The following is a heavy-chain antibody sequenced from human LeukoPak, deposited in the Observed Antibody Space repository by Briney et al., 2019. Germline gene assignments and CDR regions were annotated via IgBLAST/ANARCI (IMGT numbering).Heavy chain of an antibody. CDR1: GFTFSSYW. CDR2: INSDGSST. CDR3: ARAFTPLYSSSLGY. D-gene: IGHD6-13*01. J-gene: IGHJ4*02. Sequence: GGSLRLSCAASGFTFSSYWMHWVRQAPGKGLVGVSRINSDGSSTSYADSVKGRFTISRAHAKNTLYLQTHSLRAEDTAVYYCARAFTPLYSSSLGYWGQGTLVTVSS. V-gene: IGHV3-74*01.